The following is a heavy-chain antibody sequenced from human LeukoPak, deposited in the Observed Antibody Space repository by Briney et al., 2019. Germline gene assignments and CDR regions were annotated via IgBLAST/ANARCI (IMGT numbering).Heavy chain of an antibody. CDR3: ARSPIRNHFDY. D-gene: IGHD2-2*02. V-gene: IGHV1-8*03. CDR2: MNPNSGNT. CDR1: GYTFTSYD. J-gene: IGHJ4*02. Sequence: ASVKVSCKASGYTFTSYDINWVRQATGQGLEWMGWMNPNSGNTGYAQKFQGRVTNTRNTSISTAYMELSSLRSEDTAVYYCARSPIRNHFDYWGQGTLVTVSS.